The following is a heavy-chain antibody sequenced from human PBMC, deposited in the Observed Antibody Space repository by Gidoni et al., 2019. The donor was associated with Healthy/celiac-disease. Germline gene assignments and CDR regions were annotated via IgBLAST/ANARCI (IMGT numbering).Heavy chain of an antibody. CDR1: GFTFSSYS. CDR2: ISSSSSTI. D-gene: IGHD2-15*01. Sequence: EVQLVESGGGLVQPGGSLRLSCAASGFTFSSYSMNWVRQAPGKGLEWVSYISSSSSTIYYADSVKGRFTISRDNAKNSLYLQMNSLRAEDTAVYYCARDAIRTLVYYYYGMDVWGQGTTVTVSS. J-gene: IGHJ6*02. V-gene: IGHV3-48*01. CDR3: ARDAIRTLVYYYYGMDV.